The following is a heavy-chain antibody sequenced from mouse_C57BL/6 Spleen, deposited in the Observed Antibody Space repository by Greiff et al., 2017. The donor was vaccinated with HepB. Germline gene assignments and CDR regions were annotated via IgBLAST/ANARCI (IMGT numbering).Heavy chain of an antibody. D-gene: IGHD3-2*02. V-gene: IGHV5-9*01. J-gene: IGHJ3*01. CDR3: ATAAQAWFAY. CDR1: GFTFSSYT. Sequence: EVQRVESGGGLVKPGGSLKLSCAASGFTFSSYTMSWVRQTPEKRLEWVATISGGGGNTYYPDSVKGRFTISRDNAKNTLYLQMSSLRSEDTALYYCATAAQAWFAYWGQGTLVTVSA. CDR2: ISGGGGNT.